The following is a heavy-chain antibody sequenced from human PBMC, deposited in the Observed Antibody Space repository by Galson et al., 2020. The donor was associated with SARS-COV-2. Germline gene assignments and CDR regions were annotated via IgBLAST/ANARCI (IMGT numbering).Heavy chain of an antibody. CDR3: VKEIKNREADAFDI. V-gene: IGHV3-23*01. J-gene: IGHJ3*02. D-gene: IGHD1-26*01. CDR1: GFTFSSYA. CDR2: ICGSGGST. Sequence: GGSLRLSCVASGFTFSSYAMSWVRQAPGKGLEWVSAICGSGGSTYYADSVKGRFTIYRDNSRNTLYLQMNSLRAEDTAIYYCVKEIKNREADAFDIWGQGTVVTVSS.